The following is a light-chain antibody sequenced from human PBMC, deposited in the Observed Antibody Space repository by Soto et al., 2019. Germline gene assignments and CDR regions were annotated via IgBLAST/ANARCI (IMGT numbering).Light chain of an antibody. Sequence: EIVMTQSPVTLSVSPGERATLPCRASQSVSSSLAWYQQKPGQTPRILIYGASTRATGIPARFSGSGSGTEFTLTISSLQSEDFAVSYCQQYNEWPVTFGGGTKVEIK. J-gene: IGKJ4*01. CDR1: QSVSSS. CDR3: QQYNEWPVT. CDR2: GAS. V-gene: IGKV3-15*01.